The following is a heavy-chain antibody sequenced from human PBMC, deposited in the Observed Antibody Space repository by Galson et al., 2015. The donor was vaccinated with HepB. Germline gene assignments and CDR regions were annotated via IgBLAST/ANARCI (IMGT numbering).Heavy chain of an antibody. CDR1: GFTFSSYG. V-gene: IGHV3-33*01. Sequence: SLRLSCAASGFTFSSYGMHWVRQAPGKGLEWVAVIWYDGSNKYYADSVKGRFTISRDNSKNTLYLQMNSLRAEDTAVYYCARGAMVRGYSYYYYYGMDVWGQGTTVTVSS. D-gene: IGHD3-10*01. CDR3: ARGAMVRGYSYYYYYGMDV. CDR2: IWYDGSNK. J-gene: IGHJ6*02.